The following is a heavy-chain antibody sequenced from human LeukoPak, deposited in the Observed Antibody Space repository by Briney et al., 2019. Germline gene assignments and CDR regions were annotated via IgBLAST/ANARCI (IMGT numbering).Heavy chain of an antibody. CDR1: GFAFSSYG. D-gene: IGHD5-18*01. J-gene: IGHJ4*02. V-gene: IGHV3-33*01. Sequence: GALRLSCAASGFAFSSYGMHWVRQAPGKGLEWVAVIWYDGSNKYYADSVKGRFTISRDNSKNTLYLQMNSLRAEDTAVYYCSRDWDTAMVNWGQGTLVTVSS. CDR2: IWYDGSNK. CDR3: SRDWDTAMVN.